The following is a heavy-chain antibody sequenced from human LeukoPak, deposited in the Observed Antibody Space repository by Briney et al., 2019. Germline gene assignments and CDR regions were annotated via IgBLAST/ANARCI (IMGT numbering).Heavy chain of an antibody. CDR1: GFTFSSYG. Sequence: SGGSLGLPCAASGFTFSSYGMHWVRQAPGKGLEWVAVISYDGSNKYYADSVKGRFTISRDNSKNSLYLRMNSLRAEDTAVYYCAKDRVEWDLPTRNHFHYWGQGTLVTVSS. V-gene: IGHV3-30*18. D-gene: IGHD1-26*01. CDR3: AKDRVEWDLPTRNHFHY. J-gene: IGHJ4*02. CDR2: ISYDGSNK.